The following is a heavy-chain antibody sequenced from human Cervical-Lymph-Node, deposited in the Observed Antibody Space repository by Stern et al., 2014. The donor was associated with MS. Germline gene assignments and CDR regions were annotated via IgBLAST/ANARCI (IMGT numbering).Heavy chain of an antibody. D-gene: IGHD3-10*01. CDR2: INLAGSDK. Sequence: EVQLVESGGGLVQPGESLRLSCAASGLTFRRSWMNWVRQAPGKGLEWVANINLAGSDKYYVDSVRGRFTLSRDNAEDAVYLQMNSLRADDTAVYYCASHDSGSDLNLFKHWGQGTLVAVSP. CDR1: GLTFRRSW. J-gene: IGHJ1*01. CDR3: ASHDSGSDLNLFKH. V-gene: IGHV3-7*01.